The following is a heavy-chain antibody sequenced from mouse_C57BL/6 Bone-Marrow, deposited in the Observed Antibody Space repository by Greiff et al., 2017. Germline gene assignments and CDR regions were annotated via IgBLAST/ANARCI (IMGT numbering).Heavy chain of an antibody. CDR1: GFNIKDYY. J-gene: IGHJ1*03. CDR2: IDPEVGDT. Sequence: VQLQQSGAELVRPGASVKLSCTASGFNIKDYYMHWVKQRPEQGLEWIGRIDPEVGDTEYAPKFQGKATMTADTSSNTASLQLSSLTSEDTAGYYCTGSYGSSPYWYFDVGGTGTTVTVSS. CDR3: TGSYGSSPYWYFDV. V-gene: IGHV14-1*01. D-gene: IGHD1-1*01.